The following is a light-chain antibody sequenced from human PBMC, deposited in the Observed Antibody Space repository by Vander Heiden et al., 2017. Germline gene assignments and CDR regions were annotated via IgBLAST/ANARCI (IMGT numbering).Light chain of an antibody. J-gene: IGKJ4*01. Sequence: DIVMTESPLSLPVTPGEPASISCRSSQSLLHSNGYNYLDWYLQKPGQSPQLLIYLGSNRASGVPDRFSGSGSGTDFTLKISRVEAADVGVSYCRQALQTPLTFGGGTKVEIK. CDR1: QSLLHSNGYNY. CDR3: RQALQTPLT. V-gene: IGKV2-28*01. CDR2: LGS.